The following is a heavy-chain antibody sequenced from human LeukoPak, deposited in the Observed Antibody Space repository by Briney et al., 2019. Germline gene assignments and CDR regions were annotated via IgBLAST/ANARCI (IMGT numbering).Heavy chain of an antibody. Sequence: GSLRLSCAASGFTFSNYWMSWVRQAPGKGLEWVASIIPDGTTQYYVDSMRGRFTISRDNAKNSLYLQVNSLRVEDTAVYYCADVDANAWGQGTLVTVSS. CDR1: GFTFSNYW. CDR2: IIPDGTTQ. CDR3: ADVDANA. V-gene: IGHV3-7*01. J-gene: IGHJ5*02. D-gene: IGHD2-15*01.